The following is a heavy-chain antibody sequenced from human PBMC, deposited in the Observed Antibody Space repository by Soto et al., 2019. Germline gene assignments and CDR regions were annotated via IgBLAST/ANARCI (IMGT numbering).Heavy chain of an antibody. Sequence: GESLKISCKGSGYNFAGYWIAWVRQMPGKGLELMGIIYPSDSDTRYRPSFQGQVTISADKSISSAYLQWSSLRASDTAMYDCARGGVSTRTFDDWGQRTPVTVSS. J-gene: IGHJ4*02. V-gene: IGHV5-51*01. CDR3: ARGGVSTRTFDD. D-gene: IGHD3-3*01. CDR2: IYPSDSDT. CDR1: GYNFAGYW.